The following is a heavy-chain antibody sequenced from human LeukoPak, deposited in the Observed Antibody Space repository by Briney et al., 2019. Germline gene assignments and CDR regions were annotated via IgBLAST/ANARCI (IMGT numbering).Heavy chain of an antibody. D-gene: IGHD3-22*01. V-gene: IGHV4-34*01. CDR1: GGSFSGYY. J-gene: IGHJ4*02. CDR3: ARRKVIVVAGGRNYFDY. CDR2: INHSGST. Sequence: SETLSLTCAVYGGSFSGYYWSWIRQPPGKGLEWIGEINHSGSTNYNPSLKSRVTISVDTSKNQFSLKLSSVTAADTAVYHCARRKVIVVAGGRNYFDYWGQGTLVTVSS.